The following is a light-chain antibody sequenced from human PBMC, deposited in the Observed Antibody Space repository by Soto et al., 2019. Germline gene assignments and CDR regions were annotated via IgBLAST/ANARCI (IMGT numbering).Light chain of an antibody. V-gene: IGLV1-44*01. CDR2: TND. Sequence: QSVLTQPPSPSGTPEQRVTISCSGSTSNIGNNPVNWYQQLPGTAPKLLIFTNDQRPSGVPDRFSGSKSGTSASLAISGLQSEDEADYYCAAWDDSLNALVFGGGTKLTVL. CDR3: AAWDDSLNALV. J-gene: IGLJ3*02. CDR1: TSNIGNNP.